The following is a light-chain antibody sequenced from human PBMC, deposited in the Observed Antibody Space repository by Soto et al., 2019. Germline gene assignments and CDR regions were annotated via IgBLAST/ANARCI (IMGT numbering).Light chain of an antibody. CDR1: QSVSSSY. CDR2: GVS. Sequence: EIVLTQSPGTLSLSPGERAALSFRARQSVSSSYLAWYQQKPGQAPRLLIYGVSTRATDIPDRFSCSGSGTAFTLTISRLETDNFAVDYCQQYGTAPWTFGQGTKVEIK. CDR3: QQYGTAPWT. J-gene: IGKJ1*01. V-gene: IGKV3-20*01.